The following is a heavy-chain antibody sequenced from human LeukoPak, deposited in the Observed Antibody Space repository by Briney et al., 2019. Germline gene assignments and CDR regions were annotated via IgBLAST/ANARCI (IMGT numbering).Heavy chain of an antibody. V-gene: IGHV4-59*08. J-gene: IGHJ5*02. Sequence: SETLSLTCTVSGGSISSYYWSWIRQPPGKGLEWIGYIYYSGSTNYNPSLKSRVTISVDTSKNQFSLKVSSVTAADTAVYYCVRSKSGTYGWFDPWGQGTLVTVSS. CDR2: IYYSGST. CDR3: VRSKSGTYGWFDP. D-gene: IGHD4-17*01. CDR1: GGSISSYY.